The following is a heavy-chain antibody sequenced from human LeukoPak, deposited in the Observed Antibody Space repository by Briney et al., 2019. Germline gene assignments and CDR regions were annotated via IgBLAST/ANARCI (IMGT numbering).Heavy chain of an antibody. J-gene: IGHJ4*02. CDR3: ARVNGDGYNDY. CDR1: GFTFSSYS. Sequence: GGSLRLSCAASGFTFSSYSMNWVRQAPGKGLEWVSYISSSSSTIYYADSVEGRFTISRDNAKNSLYLQMNSLRAEDTAVYYCARVNGDGYNDYWGQGTLVTVSS. V-gene: IGHV3-48*04. D-gene: IGHD5-24*01. CDR2: ISSSSSTI.